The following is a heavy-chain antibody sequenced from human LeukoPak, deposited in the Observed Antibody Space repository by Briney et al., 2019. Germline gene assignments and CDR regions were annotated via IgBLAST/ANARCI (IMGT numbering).Heavy chain of an antibody. CDR1: GGTFSSYA. CDR3: ARGVSLGADLGFRRKNWFDP. D-gene: IGHD5/OR15-5a*01. J-gene: IGHJ5*02. V-gene: IGHV1-69*05. Sequence: ASVKLSCKASGGTFSSYAISWVRQAPGQGLEWMGGIIPIFGTANYAQKFQGRVAITTDESTSTAYMELSSLRSEDTAVYYCARGVSLGADLGFRRKNWFDPWGQGTLVTVSS. CDR2: IIPIFGTA.